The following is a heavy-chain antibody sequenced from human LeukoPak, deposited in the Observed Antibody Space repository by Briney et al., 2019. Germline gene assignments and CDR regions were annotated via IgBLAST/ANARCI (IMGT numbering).Heavy chain of an antibody. Sequence: PSETLSLTCAVSGGSISSGGYSWSWIRQPPGKGLEWIGYIYHSGSTYYNPSLKSRVTISVDRSKNQFSLKLGSVTAADTAVYYCARYSYGPGYFDYWGQGTLVTVSS. CDR3: ARYSYGPGYFDY. D-gene: IGHD5-18*01. CDR1: GGSISSGGYS. CDR2: IYHSGST. V-gene: IGHV4-30-2*01. J-gene: IGHJ4*02.